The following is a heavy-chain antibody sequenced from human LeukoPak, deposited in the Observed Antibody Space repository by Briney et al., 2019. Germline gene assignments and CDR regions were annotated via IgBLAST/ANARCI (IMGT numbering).Heavy chain of an antibody. D-gene: IGHD1-20*01. CDR3: ARGECNWNDRGYYGMDV. J-gene: IGHJ6*04. V-gene: IGHV4-34*01. CDR2: INHSGST. CDR1: GGSFSGYY. Sequence: SETLSLTCAVYGGSFSGYYWSWIRQPPGKGLEWIGEINHSGSTNYNPSLKSRVTISVDTSKNQFSLKLSSVTAADTAVYYCARGECNWNDRGYYGMDVWGKGTTVTVSS.